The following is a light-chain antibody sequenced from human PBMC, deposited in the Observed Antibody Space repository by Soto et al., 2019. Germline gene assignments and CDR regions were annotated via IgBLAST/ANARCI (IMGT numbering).Light chain of an antibody. CDR3: SSFAGNNNVV. CDR1: SSDVGGYNY. V-gene: IGLV2-8*01. J-gene: IGLJ2*01. CDR2: EVS. Sequence: QSALTQPPSASGSPGQSVTISCTGTSSDVGGYNYVSWYQQHPGKAPKLMISEVSKRPSGVPDRFSGSKSGNTASLTVSGLQGEDGADYYCSSFAGNNNVVFGGGTKLTVL.